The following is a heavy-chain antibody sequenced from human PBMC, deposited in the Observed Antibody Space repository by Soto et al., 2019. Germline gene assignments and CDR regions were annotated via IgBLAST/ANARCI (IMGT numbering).Heavy chain of an antibody. V-gene: IGHV3-64*01. J-gene: IGHJ4*02. Sequence: PGGSLRLSCAASGFTFSSYAMHWVRQAPGKGLEYVSAISSNGGSTYYANSVKGRFTISRDNSKNTLYLQMGSLRAEDMAVYYCATGTMIVPFDYWGQGTLVTVSS. CDR2: ISSNGGST. CDR3: ATGTMIVPFDY. CDR1: GFTFSSYA. D-gene: IGHD3-22*01.